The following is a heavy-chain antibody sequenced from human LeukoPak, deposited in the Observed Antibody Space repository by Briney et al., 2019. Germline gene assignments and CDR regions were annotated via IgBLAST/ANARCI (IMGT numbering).Heavy chain of an antibody. CDR1: GFTFGDCG. CDR2: INWNGGSP. J-gene: IGHJ4*02. D-gene: IGHD3-22*01. CDR3: AKSGYYDSSGYGGYFDY. Sequence: GGSLRLSCEASGFTFGDCGMSWVRQAPGKGLEWVSGINWNGGSPRYADSVKGRFTISRDNSKNTLYLQMNSLRAEDTAVYYCAKSGYYDSSGYGGYFDYWGQGTLVTVSS. V-gene: IGHV3-20*04.